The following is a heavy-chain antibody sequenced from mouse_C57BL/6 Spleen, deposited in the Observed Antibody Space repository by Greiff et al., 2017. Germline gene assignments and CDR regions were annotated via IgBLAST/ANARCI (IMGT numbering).Heavy chain of an antibody. J-gene: IGHJ4*01. CDR2: IDPSDSYT. V-gene: IGHV1-50*01. CDR3: ARRGSSPYYYAMDY. CDR1: GYTFTSYW. Sequence: QVQLQQPGAELVKPGASVKLSCKASGYTFTSYWMQWVKQRPGQGLEWIGEIDPSDSYTNYNQQFKGKATLTVDTSSSTAYMQLSSLTSEDSAVYYCARRGSSPYYYAMDYWGQGTSVTVSS. D-gene: IGHD1-1*01.